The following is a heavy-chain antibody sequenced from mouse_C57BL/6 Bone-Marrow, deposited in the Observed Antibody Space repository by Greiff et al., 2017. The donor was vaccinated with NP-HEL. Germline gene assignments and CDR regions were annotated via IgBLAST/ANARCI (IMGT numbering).Heavy chain of an antibody. Sequence: DVKLQESGGGLVQPKGSLKLSCAASGFSFNTYAMNWVRQAPGKGLEWVARIRSKSNNYATYYADSLKDRFTISRDDSESMLYLQMNNLKTEDTAMYYGVRQGYDGYYLDYWGQGTTLTVSS. CDR2: IRSKSNNYAT. CDR3: VRQGYDGYYLDY. V-gene: IGHV10-1*01. CDR1: GFSFNTYA. D-gene: IGHD2-3*01. J-gene: IGHJ2*01.